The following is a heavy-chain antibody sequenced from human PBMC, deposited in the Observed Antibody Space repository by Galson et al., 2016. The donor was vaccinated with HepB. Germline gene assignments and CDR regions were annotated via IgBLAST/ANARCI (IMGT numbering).Heavy chain of an antibody. CDR1: GYTFTYYY. CDR2: INPNGGST. V-gene: IGHV1-46*01. CDR3: ARGAYDILTAYYGSAGY. J-gene: IGHJ4*01. D-gene: IGHD3-9*01. Sequence: SVKVSCKASGYTFTYYYMHWVRQAPGQGLKWMGIINPNGGSTTYAQNFQGRLTMTRDTSTSTGYMELSSLRSDDTAVYYCARGAYDILTAYYGSAGYWGQGTLVTVSS.